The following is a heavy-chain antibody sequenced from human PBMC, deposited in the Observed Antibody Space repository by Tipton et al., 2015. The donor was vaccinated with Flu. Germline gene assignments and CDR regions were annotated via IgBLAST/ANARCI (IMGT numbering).Heavy chain of an antibody. J-gene: IGHJ4*02. V-gene: IGHV4-38-2*02. CDR2: IYHSGRT. CDR1: GYSISSGYY. CDR3: ARETHFRPNTSSDY. Sequence: TLSLTCAVSGYSISSGYYWGWIRQPPGKWLEWIGTIYHSGRTYYNPSLQSRVSLSVDTSKNQFSLNLSSMAAADTAVYYCARETHFRPNTSSDYWGPGTLVTVSS. D-gene: IGHD6-6*01.